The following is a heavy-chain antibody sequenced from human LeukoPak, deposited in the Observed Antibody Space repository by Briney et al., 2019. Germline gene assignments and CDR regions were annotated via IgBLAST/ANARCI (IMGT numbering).Heavy chain of an antibody. Sequence: PSETLSLTCTVSGGSISSGSYYWSWIRQPAGKGLEWIGRIYTSGSTNYNPSLESRVTISVDTSKNQFSLKLSSVTAADTAVYYCARVAGYYNDYWGQGTLVTVSS. CDR3: ARVAGYYNDY. J-gene: IGHJ4*02. V-gene: IGHV4-61*02. CDR1: GGSISSGSYY. D-gene: IGHD3-22*01. CDR2: IYTSGST.